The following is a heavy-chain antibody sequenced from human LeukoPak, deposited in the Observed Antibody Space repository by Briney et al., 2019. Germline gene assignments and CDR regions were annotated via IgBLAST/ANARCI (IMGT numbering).Heavy chain of an antibody. CDR3: ARAGGYSYGYDY. D-gene: IGHD5-18*01. V-gene: IGHV4-34*01. J-gene: IGHJ4*02. CDR2: INHSGST. Sequence: PSETLSLTCAAYGGSFSGYYWSWIRQPPGKGLEWIGEINHSGSTNYNPSLKSRVTISVDTSKNQFSLKLSSVTAADTAVYYCARAGGYSYGYDYWGQGTLVTVSS. CDR1: GGSFSGYY.